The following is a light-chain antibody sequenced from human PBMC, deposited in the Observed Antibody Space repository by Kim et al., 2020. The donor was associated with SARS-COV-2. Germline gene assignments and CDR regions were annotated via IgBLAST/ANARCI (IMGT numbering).Light chain of an antibody. Sequence: CPGDRATRSCRASQSVSGIYLAWDRQKPGQAPRPLIYGASSRAARIPDRFSGGGAGTDFALTISRLEHEEFAVYFCHQYGSSFWTFGQGTKVGIK. J-gene: IGKJ1*01. CDR2: GAS. V-gene: IGKV3-20*01. CDR1: QSVSGIY. CDR3: HQYGSSFWT.